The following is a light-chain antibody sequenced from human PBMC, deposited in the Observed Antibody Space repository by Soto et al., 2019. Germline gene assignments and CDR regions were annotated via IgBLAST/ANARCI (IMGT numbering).Light chain of an antibody. Sequence: SALAQPASVSGSPGQSITISCTGGSSDIGGYNYVSWYQQHPGRAPRLLILEVTNRPSGVPDRFSGSKSGTSASLAITGLRAEDEADYYCQSYDNNSDYVFGTGTKVTV. J-gene: IGLJ1*01. CDR1: SSDIGGYNY. V-gene: IGLV2-14*01. CDR2: EVT. CDR3: QSYDNNSDYV.